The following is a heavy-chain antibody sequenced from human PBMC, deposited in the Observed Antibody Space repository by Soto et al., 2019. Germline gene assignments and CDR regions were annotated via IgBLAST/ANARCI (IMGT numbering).Heavy chain of an antibody. CDR3: AKQISPSCISNRCYGVNYYYAMDV. Sequence: QVQLVESGGGVVQPGRSLRLSCAASGFTFSTYGIHWVRQAPGKGLEWVAVISYDGSNEYYADSVKGRFTISRDNSENTLFLQMNSLRPEDTAVYYCAKQISPSCISNRCYGVNYYYAMDVWCQGTTVTVSS. J-gene: IGHJ6*02. D-gene: IGHD2-2*01. V-gene: IGHV3-30*18. CDR2: ISYDGSNE. CDR1: GFTFSTYG.